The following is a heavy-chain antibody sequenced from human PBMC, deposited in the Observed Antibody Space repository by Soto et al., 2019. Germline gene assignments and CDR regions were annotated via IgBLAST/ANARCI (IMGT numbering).Heavy chain of an antibody. J-gene: IGHJ4*02. CDR3: ARDPEYSSSPADYYFDY. CDR2: IYHSGST. V-gene: IGHV4-30-2*01. D-gene: IGHD6-6*01. CDR1: GGSISSGGYS. Sequence: SEALSLTSAVSGGSISSGGYSWSWIRQPPGKGLEWIGYIYHSGSTYYNPSLKSRVTISVDRSKNQFSLKLSSVTAADTAVYYCARDPEYSSSPADYYFDYWGQGTLVTVSS.